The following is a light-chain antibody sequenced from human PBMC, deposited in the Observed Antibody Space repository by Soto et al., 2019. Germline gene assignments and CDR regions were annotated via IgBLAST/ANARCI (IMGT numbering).Light chain of an antibody. CDR2: MAS. V-gene: IGKV1-5*03. Sequence: DVQMTQSPSTLSASIGDTVTITCRASQTIFTWLAWYQQKPGRPPKRLIYMASILESGVPSRFSGRGSGTEFTLTISGLQPDDLGTYYCQQYNSYPKTFGEGTKLDI. CDR3: QQYNSYPKT. J-gene: IGKJ2*01. CDR1: QTIFTW.